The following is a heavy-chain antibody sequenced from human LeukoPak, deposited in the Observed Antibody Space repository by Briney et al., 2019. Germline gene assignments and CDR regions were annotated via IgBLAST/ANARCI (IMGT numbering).Heavy chain of an antibody. V-gene: IGHV3-23*01. CDR2: ISVSGGTT. D-gene: IGHD5/OR15-5a*01. CDR1: GFPLRPYA. J-gene: IGHJ4*02. CDR3: AKQKVEGCFMCPFDY. Sequence: PGGSLRLSCVASGFPLRPYAMSWVRQAPGKGLEWVSSISVSGGTTSYADSVKGRFTISRDNSKNTLHLQMSSLRAEDTAVYYCAKQKVEGCFMCPFDYWGQGTLVTVSS.